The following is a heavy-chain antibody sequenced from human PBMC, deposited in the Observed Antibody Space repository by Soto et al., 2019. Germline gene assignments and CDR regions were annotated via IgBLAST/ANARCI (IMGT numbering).Heavy chain of an antibody. J-gene: IGHJ5*02. CDR3: ARAGGGYRRSNSCYLFDP. D-gene: IGHD2-2*01. Sequence: PGESLKISCKGSGYIFTSYWIGWVRQMPGKGLEWMGIICPGDSDTRYSPSFQGQVTISADKSISTAYLQWSSLKASDTATYYCARAGGGYRRSNSCYLFDPWGQGNLVSVS. CDR1: GYIFTSYW. V-gene: IGHV5-51*01. CDR2: ICPGDSDT.